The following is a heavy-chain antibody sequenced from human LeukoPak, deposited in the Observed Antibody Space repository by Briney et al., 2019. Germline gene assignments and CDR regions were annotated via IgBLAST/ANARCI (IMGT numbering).Heavy chain of an antibody. CDR1: GFTFNNAW. J-gene: IGHJ4*02. CDR3: AKDFSLMVRGVFDY. CDR2: ILSKTSGGTT. Sequence: GGSLRLSCAASGFTFNNAWMNWVRQAPGKGLEWVGRILSKTSGGTTDYATPVKGRFTISRDDLKNMLYLHMNSLQIEDTAVYYCAKDFSLMVRGVFDYWGQGTLVTVSS. D-gene: IGHD3-10*01. V-gene: IGHV3-15*07.